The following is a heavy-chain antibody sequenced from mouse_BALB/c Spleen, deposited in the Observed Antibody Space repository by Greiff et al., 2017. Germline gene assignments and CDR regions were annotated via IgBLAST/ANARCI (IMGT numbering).Heavy chain of an antibody. CDR2: IRLKSDNYAT. Sequence: EVKLVESGGGLVQPGGSMKLSCVASGFTFSSYWMSWVRQSPEKGLEWVAEIRLKSDNYATHYAESVKGKFTISRDDSKSRLYLQMNSLRAEDTGIYYWTGSGYAMDYWGQGTSVTVSS. CDR3: TGSGYAMDY. CDR1: GFTFSSYW. J-gene: IGHJ4*01. D-gene: IGHD1-3*01. V-gene: IGHV6-3*01.